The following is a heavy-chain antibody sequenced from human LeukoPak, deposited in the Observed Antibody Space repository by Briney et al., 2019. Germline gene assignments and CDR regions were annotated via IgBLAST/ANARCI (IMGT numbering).Heavy chain of an antibody. CDR1: GFTFDDYA. V-gene: IGHV3-9*01. CDR2: ISWNSGSI. J-gene: IGHJ3*02. CDR3: AKVVSPAYGGRQMDAFDI. Sequence: GRSLRLSCAASGFTFDDYAMHWVRQAPGKGLEWVSGISWNSGSIGYADSVKGRFTISRDNAKNSLYLQMNSLRAEDTALYYCAKVVSPAYGGRQMDAFDIWGQGTMVTVSS. D-gene: IGHD4-23*01.